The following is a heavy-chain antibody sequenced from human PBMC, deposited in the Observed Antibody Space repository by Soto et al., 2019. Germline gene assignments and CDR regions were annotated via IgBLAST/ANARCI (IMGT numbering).Heavy chain of an antibody. V-gene: IGHV3-33*01. CDR1: GFTFRTYG. CDR2: IWYDGSDK. CDR3: ARDGDYYYGSGRSDLDQ. Sequence: QVQLVESGGGVVQPGRSLRLSCAASGFTFRTYGMHWVRQAPGKGLEWVAVIWYDGSDKYYTDSVKGRFTISRDNSKSTLYLQMNTLRAEDTAVYYCARDGDYYYGSGRSDLDQWGQGTLVTVSS. D-gene: IGHD3-10*01. J-gene: IGHJ5*02.